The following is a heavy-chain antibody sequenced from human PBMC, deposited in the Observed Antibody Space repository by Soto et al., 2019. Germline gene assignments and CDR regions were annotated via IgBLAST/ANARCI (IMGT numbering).Heavy chain of an antibody. D-gene: IGHD3-3*01. CDR1: GVTFSSYT. Sequence: QVQLVQSGAEVKKPGSSVKVSCKASGVTFSSYTISWVRQAPGQGLEWMGGIIPIFGTANYAQKFQGRVTSTADKSTSTAYMELSSLRSEDTAVYYCARAGDFWIGYEAHYYYYGMDVWGQGTTVTVS. J-gene: IGHJ6*02. CDR3: ARAGDFWIGYEAHYYYYGMDV. V-gene: IGHV1-69*06. CDR2: IIPIFGTA.